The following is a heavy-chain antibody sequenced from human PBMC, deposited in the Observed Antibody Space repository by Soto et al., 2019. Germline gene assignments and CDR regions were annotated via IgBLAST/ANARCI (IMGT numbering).Heavy chain of an antibody. CDR3: ASSYGDYVSY. D-gene: IGHD4-17*01. CDR2: IYYSGST. CDR1: GGSISSGGYS. J-gene: IGHJ4*02. V-gene: IGHV4-30-2*03. Sequence: SETLSLTCAFSGGSISSGGYSWSWIRQPPGKGLEWIGSIYYSGSTYYNPSLKSRVTISVDTSKNQFSLKLSSVTAADTAVYYCASSYGDYVSYWGQGTLVTVSS.